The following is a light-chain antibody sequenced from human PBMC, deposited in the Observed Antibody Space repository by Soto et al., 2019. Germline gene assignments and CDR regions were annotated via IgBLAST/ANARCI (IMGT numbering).Light chain of an antibody. CDR3: SSYTSSSPVV. J-gene: IGLJ2*01. CDR2: EVS. Sequence: QSALTQPASVSGSPGQSITISCTGTSSDIGGYNYVSWYQQHPGKAPKLMIYEVSNRSSGVSNRFSGSKSGNTAYLTISGLKAEDEADYYCSSYTSSSPVVFGGGTKLTVL. CDR1: SSDIGGYNY. V-gene: IGLV2-14*01.